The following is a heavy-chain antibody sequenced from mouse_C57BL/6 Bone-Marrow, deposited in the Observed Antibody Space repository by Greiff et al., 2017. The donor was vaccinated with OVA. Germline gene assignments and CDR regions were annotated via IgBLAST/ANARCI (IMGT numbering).Heavy chain of an antibody. CDR3: ARHGDYYGTSLYYFDY. CDR2: INSDGGST. D-gene: IGHD1-1*01. Sequence: EVMLVESGGGLVQPGESLKLSCESNEYEFPSHDLSWVRKTPEKRLELVAAINSDGGSTYYPDTMERRFIISRDNTKKTLYLQMSSLRSEDTALYYCARHGDYYGTSLYYFDYWGQGTTLTVSS. V-gene: IGHV5-2*01. CDR1: EYEFPSHD. J-gene: IGHJ2*01.